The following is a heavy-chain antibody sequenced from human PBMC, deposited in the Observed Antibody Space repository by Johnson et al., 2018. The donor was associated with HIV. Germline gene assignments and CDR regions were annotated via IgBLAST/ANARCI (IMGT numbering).Heavy chain of an antibody. J-gene: IGHJ3*02. CDR3: ASDNGGTKDAFDM. CDR1: GFTVSSNY. Sequence: VQLVESGGGLIQPGGSLRLSCAGSGFTVSSNYMSWVRQAPGKWLEWVSVIYRGGNTYYADSVKGRFTISRDNSKNTLYLQMNSLRAEDTAVYYCASDNGGTKDAFDMWGQGTMVTVSS. D-gene: IGHD3-10*01. CDR2: IYRGGNT. V-gene: IGHV3-53*01.